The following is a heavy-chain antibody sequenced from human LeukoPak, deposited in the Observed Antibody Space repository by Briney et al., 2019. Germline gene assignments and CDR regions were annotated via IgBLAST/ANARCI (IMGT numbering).Heavy chain of an antibody. CDR3: ARLRSGWDFDY. V-gene: IGHV4-39*01. Sequence: PSQTLSLTCTVSGGSISSSSYYWGWIRQPPGKGLEWIGSIYYSGSTYYNPSLKSRVTISVDTSKNQFSLKLSSVTAADTAVYYCARLRSGWDFDYWGQGTLVTVSS. CDR2: IYYSGST. J-gene: IGHJ4*02. CDR1: GGSISSSSYY. D-gene: IGHD6-19*01.